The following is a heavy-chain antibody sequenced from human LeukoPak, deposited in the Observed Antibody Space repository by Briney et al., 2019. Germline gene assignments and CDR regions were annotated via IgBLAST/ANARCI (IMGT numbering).Heavy chain of an antibody. Sequence: SETLSLTCAVYGGSFSGYYWSWIRPPPGKGLEWIGEINHSGSTNYNPSLKSRVTISVDTSKNQFSLKLSSVTAADTAVYYCARVAGSLLSRRYFYYFDYWGQEPWSPSPQ. D-gene: IGHD6-13*01. CDR1: GGSFSGYY. V-gene: IGHV4-34*01. CDR2: INHSGST. J-gene: IGHJ4*01. CDR3: ARVAGSLLSRRYFYYFDY.